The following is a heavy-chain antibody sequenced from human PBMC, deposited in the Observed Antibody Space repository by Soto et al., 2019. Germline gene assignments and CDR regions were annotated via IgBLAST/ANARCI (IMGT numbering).Heavy chain of an antibody. V-gene: IGHV4-4*07. CDR1: GGPISSYD. CDR2: IYTSGST. Sequence: SETLTLTCTVSGGPISSYDWSWIRHPAGGGLEWIGRIYTSGSTDYNPSLKSRVTISVDASNNQFFLKLSSVTAADAAVCYYGREAIVVVPDGTREYGMDVWGQGTMVTVSS. D-gene: IGHD2-2*01. J-gene: IGHJ6*02. CDR3: GREAIVVVPDGTREYGMDV.